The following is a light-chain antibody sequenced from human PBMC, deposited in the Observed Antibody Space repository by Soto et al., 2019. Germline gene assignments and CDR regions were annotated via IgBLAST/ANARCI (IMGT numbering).Light chain of an antibody. CDR2: KAS. CDR3: QQYNSYSYT. CDR1: QSISSY. Sequence: DIQMTQSPSTLSASVGDRVTIACRASQSISSYLAWYQQKPGKAPNLLIYKASNFASGVPSRFTGGGSGTDFTLTINSLQPDDSATYDCQQYNSYSYTCGQGTKLEIK. V-gene: IGKV1-5*03. J-gene: IGKJ2*01.